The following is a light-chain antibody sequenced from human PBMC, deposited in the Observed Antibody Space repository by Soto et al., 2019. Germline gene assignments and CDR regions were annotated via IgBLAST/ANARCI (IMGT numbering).Light chain of an antibody. CDR2: NDN. Sequence: QSVLTQPPSVSGAPGQRVTISCTGSSSNIGAGYDVHWYQQLPGTAPKLLIYNDNNRPSGVPDRFSGSKSDTSASLAISVLQAEDEADYYCQSYDSSLTGSVFGGGTKLTVL. CDR3: QSYDSSLTGSV. J-gene: IGLJ3*02. CDR1: SSNIGAGYD. V-gene: IGLV1-40*01.